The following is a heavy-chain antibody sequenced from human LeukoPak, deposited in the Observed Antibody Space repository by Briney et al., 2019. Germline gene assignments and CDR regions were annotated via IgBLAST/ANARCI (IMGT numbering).Heavy chain of an antibody. V-gene: IGHV3-21*01. D-gene: IGHD6-19*01. CDR3: ARDGRGAVAGFDY. CDR2: ISSSSSYI. Sequence: GGSLRLSCAASGFTFSSYWMHWVRQAPGKGLEWVSSISSSSSYIYYADSVKGRFTISRDNAKNSLYLQMNSLRAEDMAVYYCARDGRGAVAGFDYWGQGTLVTVSS. CDR1: GFTFSSYW. J-gene: IGHJ4*02.